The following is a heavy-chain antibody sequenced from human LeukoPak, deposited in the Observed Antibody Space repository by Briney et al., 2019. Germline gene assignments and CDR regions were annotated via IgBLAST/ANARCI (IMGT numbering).Heavy chain of an antibody. J-gene: IGHJ4*02. D-gene: IGHD3-10*01. Sequence: SETLSLTCTVSGGSISSYYWSWIRQPPGKGLEWIGYIYYSGSTNYNPSLKSRVAISVDTSKNQFSLKLSSVAAAGTAVYYCARRIDGSGSYPFDYWGQGTLVTVSS. CDR3: ARRIDGSGSYPFDY. CDR2: IYYSGST. V-gene: IGHV4-59*08. CDR1: GGSISSYY.